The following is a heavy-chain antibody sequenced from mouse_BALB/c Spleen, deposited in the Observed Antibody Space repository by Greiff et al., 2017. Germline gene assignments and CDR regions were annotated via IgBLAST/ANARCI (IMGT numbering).Heavy chain of an antibody. CDR1: GYAFTDYN. D-gene: IGHD1-1*02. CDR2: INPNNGGT. J-gene: IGHJ1*01. Sequence: VQLQQSGPELVKPGASVKIPCKASGYAFTDYNMDWVKQSHGKSLEWIGDINPNNGGTIYNQKFKGKATLTVDKSSSTAYMELRSLTSEDTAVYYCARSGWVRYWYFDVWGAGTTVTVSS. CDR3: ARSGWVRYWYFDV. V-gene: IGHV1-18*01.